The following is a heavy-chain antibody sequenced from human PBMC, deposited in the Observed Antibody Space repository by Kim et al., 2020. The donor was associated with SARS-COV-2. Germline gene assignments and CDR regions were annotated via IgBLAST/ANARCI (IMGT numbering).Heavy chain of an antibody. CDR1: GGTFSSYA. J-gene: IGHJ6*02. D-gene: IGHD3-10*01. Sequence: SVKVSCKASGGTFSSYAISWVRQAPGQGLEWMGGIIPIFGTANYAQKFQGRVTITADESTSTAYMELSSLRSEDTAVYYCARDYYGSGSPQSLLYYYYYYGMDVWGQGTTVTVSS. CDR2: IIPIFGTA. CDR3: ARDYYGSGSPQSLLYYYYYYGMDV. V-gene: IGHV1-69*13.